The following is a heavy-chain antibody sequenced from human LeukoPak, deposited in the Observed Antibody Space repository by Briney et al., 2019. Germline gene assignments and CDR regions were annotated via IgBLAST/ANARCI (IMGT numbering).Heavy chain of an antibody. CDR3: AKSRMTIMTHAGMDV. J-gene: IGHJ6*04. Sequence: GGSLRLSCAASGFTFSSYGIHWVRQAPGKGLEWVAFIRHDGSSEYYTDFVKGRFTISRDNSKNTLYLQMNSLRAEDTAVYYCAKSRMTIMTHAGMDVWGKGTTVTISS. D-gene: IGHD4/OR15-4a*01. V-gene: IGHV3-30*02. CDR1: GFTFSSYG. CDR2: IRHDGSSE.